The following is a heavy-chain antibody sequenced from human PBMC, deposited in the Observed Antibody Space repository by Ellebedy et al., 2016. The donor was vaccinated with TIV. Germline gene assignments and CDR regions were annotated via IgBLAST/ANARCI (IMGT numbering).Heavy chain of an antibody. CDR1: GFSFRSYW. V-gene: IGHV3-7*01. Sequence: GESLKISCAASGFSFRSYWMSWVRQAPGKGLEWVANIYQDGSDKYYVDSVKGRFTISRDNANNLLFLQMNSLRVEDTAVYYCARRGSYGDYAVQVNSWFDRWGQGALATVSS. D-gene: IGHD4-17*01. CDR2: IYQDGSDK. J-gene: IGHJ5*02. CDR3: ARRGSYGDYAVQVNSWFDR.